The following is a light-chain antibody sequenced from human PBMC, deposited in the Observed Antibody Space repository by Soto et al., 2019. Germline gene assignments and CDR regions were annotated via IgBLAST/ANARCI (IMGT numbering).Light chain of an antibody. Sequence: QSVLTQPPSVSGAPGQRVTISCTGSRSNIGAGYDVHWYQQLPGTAPKLLIYGNSNRPSGVPDRFSGSKSGTSASLAITGXXXXXXXXXXXQSYDSSLSGWVFGGGTKLTVL. CDR1: RSNIGAGYD. J-gene: IGLJ3*02. V-gene: IGLV1-40*01. CDR3: QSYDSSLSGWV. CDR2: GNS.